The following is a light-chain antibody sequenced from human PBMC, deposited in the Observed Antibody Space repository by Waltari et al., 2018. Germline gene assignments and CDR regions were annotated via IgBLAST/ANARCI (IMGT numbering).Light chain of an antibody. CDR2: GAY. Sequence: EIVVTQSPATLSVSPGERFTLSCRASQNVGTSLACYQQKPGQTPRLLIFGAYSRASGVPARFSGSGSGTDFTLAISSLQSEDFAVYYCQQYEDWPRHSFGGGTKVQIE. CDR1: QNVGTS. CDR3: QQYEDWPRHS. V-gene: IGKV3-15*01. J-gene: IGKJ4*01.